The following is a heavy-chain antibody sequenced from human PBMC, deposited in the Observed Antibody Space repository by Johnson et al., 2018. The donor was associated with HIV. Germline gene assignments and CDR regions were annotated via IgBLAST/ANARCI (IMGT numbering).Heavy chain of an antibody. Sequence: QMQLVESGGGVVQPGGSLRLSCAASGFTFSSYGMHWVRQAPGKGLEWVSVIYSGGSTYYADSVKGRFTISRDNSKNTLYLQMNSLRAEDTAVYYCAREATYYDYVWGSYAFDIWGQGTMVTVSS. CDR2: IYSGGST. CDR1: GFTFSSYG. CDR3: AREATYYDYVWGSYAFDI. D-gene: IGHD3-16*01. V-gene: IGHV3-NL1*01. J-gene: IGHJ3*02.